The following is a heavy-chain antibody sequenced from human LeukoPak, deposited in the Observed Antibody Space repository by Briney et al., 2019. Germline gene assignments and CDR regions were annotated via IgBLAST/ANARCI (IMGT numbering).Heavy chain of an antibody. D-gene: IGHD2-21*02. CDR2: IYHSGGT. CDR3: ASAYGGDLFFDY. Sequence: PSETLSLTCTVSGDSISSYYWTWIRQPPGKGLEWIGYIYHSGGTNYNPSLKSRVTISVDTSKNQISLKLSSVTAADTAVYYCASAYGGDLFFDYWGQGTLVTVSS. V-gene: IGHV4-59*01. CDR1: GDSISSYY. J-gene: IGHJ4*02.